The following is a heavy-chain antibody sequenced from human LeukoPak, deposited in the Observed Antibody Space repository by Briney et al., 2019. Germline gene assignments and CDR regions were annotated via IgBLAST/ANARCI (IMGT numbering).Heavy chain of an antibody. Sequence: GGSLRLSCAASGFTFSNYFMSWVRQAPGKGLEWVANINQDGSGTSYADSVKGRLTISRDNAKNSLYLQMNSLRVEDTAVYYCARGCCSVSGLYFEFWGQGSLVTVSS. CDR1: GFTFSNYF. J-gene: IGHJ4*02. CDR2: INQDGSGT. V-gene: IGHV3-7*03. D-gene: IGHD3-9*01. CDR3: ARGCCSVSGLYFEF.